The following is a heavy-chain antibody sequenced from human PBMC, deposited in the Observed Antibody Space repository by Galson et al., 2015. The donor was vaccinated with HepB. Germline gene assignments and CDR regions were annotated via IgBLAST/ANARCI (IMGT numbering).Heavy chain of an antibody. CDR3: TASYKPHARTYGSGNYYQRGYFDL. CDR2: IKSKTDGGTT. J-gene: IGHJ2*01. V-gene: IGHV3-15*01. D-gene: IGHD3-10*01. CDR1: GFTFSNAW. Sequence: SLRLSCAASGFTFSNAWMSWVRQAPGKGLEWVGRIKSKTDGGTTDYAAPVKGRFTIPRDDSKNTLYLQMNSLKTEDTAVYYCTASYKPHARTYGSGNYYQRGYFDLWGRGTLVTVSS.